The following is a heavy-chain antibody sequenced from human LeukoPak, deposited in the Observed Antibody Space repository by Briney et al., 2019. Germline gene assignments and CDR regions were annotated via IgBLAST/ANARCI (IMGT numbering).Heavy chain of an antibody. J-gene: IGHJ4*02. CDR3: AKHSHDGSAPYYEVQFDS. V-gene: IGHV3-23*01. CDR1: GFTFSSYW. D-gene: IGHD3-22*01. CDR2: ISRTGVAT. Sequence: GGSLRLSCAASGFTFSSYWMHWVRQAPGKGLEWVSAISRTGVATYYANSVKGRFTISRDNSKNTVYLQMNSLRAEDTAVYYCAKHSHDGSAPYYEVQFDSWGQGTLVTVSS.